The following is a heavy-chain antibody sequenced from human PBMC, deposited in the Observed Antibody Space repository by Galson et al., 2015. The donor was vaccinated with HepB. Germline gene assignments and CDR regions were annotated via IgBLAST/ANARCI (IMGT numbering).Heavy chain of an antibody. J-gene: IGHJ5*02. Sequence: SVKVSCKASGYTFSSFSIIWVRQAPGQGLEWMGWISAYKGNTDYAQKLQGRVTMTTDTSTSTAYMELRSLRSDDTAVYYCARGALVVVVGATQNNWFDPWGQGTLVTVSS. V-gene: IGHV1-18*01. CDR1: GYTFSSFS. CDR3: ARGALVVVVGATQNNWFDP. D-gene: IGHD2-15*01. CDR2: ISAYKGNT.